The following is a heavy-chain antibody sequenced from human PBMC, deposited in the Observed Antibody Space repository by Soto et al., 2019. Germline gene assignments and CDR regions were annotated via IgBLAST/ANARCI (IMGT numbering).Heavy chain of an antibody. CDR1: GFSLSTSGVG. CDR3: AHTPTPVRPFDY. J-gene: IGHJ4*02. CDR2: IYWDDDK. V-gene: IGHV2-5*02. Sequence: QITLKESGPTLVKPTQTLTLTCTFSGFSLSTSGVGVGWIRQPPGKALEWLALIYWDDDKRYSPSLKSRLTITKYTSKSPVVLTMTNMDPVDTATYYCAHTPTPVRPFDYWGQGTLVTVSS. D-gene: IGHD4-17*01.